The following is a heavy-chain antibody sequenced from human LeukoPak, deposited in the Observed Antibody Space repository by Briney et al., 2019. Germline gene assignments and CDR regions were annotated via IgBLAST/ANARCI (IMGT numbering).Heavy chain of an antibody. J-gene: IGHJ5*02. CDR2: INSDGSST. V-gene: IGHV3-74*01. Sequence: GGSLRLSCAASGFTFSRYSMDWVRQAPGKWLVWVSRINSDGSSTSYADSVKGRFTISRDNAKNTLYLQMNSLRAEDTAVYYCARVVLEGFDPWGQGTLVTVSS. CDR3: ARVVLEGFDP. CDR1: GFTFSRYS. D-gene: IGHD1-1*01.